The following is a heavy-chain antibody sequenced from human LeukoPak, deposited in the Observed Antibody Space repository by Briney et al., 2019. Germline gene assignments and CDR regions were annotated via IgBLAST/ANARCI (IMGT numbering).Heavy chain of an antibody. J-gene: IGHJ4*02. CDR1: GFTFSTSG. CDR3: ARGYCSSTSCHVARHFEY. D-gene: IGHD2-2*01. Sequence: PGGSLRLSCAASGFTFSTSGLGWVRQAPRKGLEWVSYITSGFVTHYIDSVKGRFTISRDNDKNSLYLQMNSLREEDTAVYYCARGYCSSTSCHVARHFEYWGQGTLVTVSS. CDR2: ITSGFVT. V-gene: IGHV3-48*02.